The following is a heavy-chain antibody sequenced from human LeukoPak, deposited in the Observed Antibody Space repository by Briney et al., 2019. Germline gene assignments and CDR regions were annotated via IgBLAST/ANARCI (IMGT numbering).Heavy chain of an antibody. CDR3: ARDGFGALPSDF. Sequence: SETLSLTCTVSGGSLSSYYWSWLRQPAGKGLEWIGHIYASGTINYNPALRSRVTMSVHTSKNQFSLKLTSVTAADTAVYYCARDGFGALPSDFWGQGTLVTVSS. J-gene: IGHJ4*02. V-gene: IGHV4-4*07. CDR2: IYASGTI. CDR1: GGSLSSYY. D-gene: IGHD3-10*01.